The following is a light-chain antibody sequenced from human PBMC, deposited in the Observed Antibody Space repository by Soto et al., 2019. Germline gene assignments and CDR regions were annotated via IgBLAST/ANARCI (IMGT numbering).Light chain of an antibody. CDR3: QSYDTSLSGGV. CDR1: SSSIGAGYD. V-gene: IGLV1-40*01. Sequence: QSVLTQPPSVSGAPAQRVTISCTGSSSSIGAGYDVHWYQHLPGTAPKLLIYGNNNRPSGVPDRFSASKSGTSASLAITGLQAEDEADYYCQSYDTSLSGGVFGTGTQVTVL. CDR2: GNN. J-gene: IGLJ1*01.